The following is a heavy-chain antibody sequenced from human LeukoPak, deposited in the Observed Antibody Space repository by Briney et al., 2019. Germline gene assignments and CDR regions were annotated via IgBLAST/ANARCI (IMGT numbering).Heavy chain of an antibody. V-gene: IGHV3-21*01. J-gene: IGHJ5*02. Sequence: GGSLRLSCAHSAVSSTSSTMNSVCQAPGKGLEWVSSISGRSSYIYYADSVKGRFTISRDNAKNSLYLQMNSLRAEDTAVYYCARDDSNQALDPWGQGTLVTVSS. D-gene: IGHD2-21*01. CDR3: ARDDSNQALDP. CDR1: AVSSTSST. CDR2: ISGRSSYI.